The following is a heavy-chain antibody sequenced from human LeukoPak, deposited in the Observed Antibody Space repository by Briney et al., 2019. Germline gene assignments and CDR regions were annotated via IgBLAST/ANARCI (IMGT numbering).Heavy chain of an antibody. D-gene: IGHD3-3*01. CDR1: GFSFSSYS. Sequence: GGSLRLSCTASGFSFSSYSMNWVRQAPGKGLEWISYISASSITIYYADSVQGRFTLSRDNAKNSLYLQMDSLRAEDTAVYYCARNEAGDYDFWSGTPGPYWFDPWGQGTLVTVSS. CDR3: ARNEAGDYDFWSGTPGPYWFDP. J-gene: IGHJ5*02. V-gene: IGHV3-48*01. CDR2: ISASSITI.